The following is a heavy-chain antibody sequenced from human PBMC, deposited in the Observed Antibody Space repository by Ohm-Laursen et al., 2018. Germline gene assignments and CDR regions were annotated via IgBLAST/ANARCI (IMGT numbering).Heavy chain of an antibody. CDR2: ISAGGSST. CDR1: GFTFSNYA. V-gene: IGHV3-23*01. J-gene: IGHJ6*02. D-gene: IGHD2-21*02. CDR3: AKPSSYCGGDCYSPYYYGMDV. Sequence: SLRLSCAASGFTFSNYAMSWVRQAPGKGLEWVSVISAGGSSTYYADSAKGRLTISRDNSKNTLYLQMNSLRAEDTAVYYCAKPSSYCGGDCYSPYYYGMDVWGQGTTVTVSS.